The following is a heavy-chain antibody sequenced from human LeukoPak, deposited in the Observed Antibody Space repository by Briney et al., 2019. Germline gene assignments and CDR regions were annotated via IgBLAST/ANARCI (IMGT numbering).Heavy chain of an antibody. CDR1: GYSFTSYW. D-gene: IGHD3-10*01. J-gene: IGHJ3*02. Sequence: GESLKISCKGSGYSFTSYWIGWVRQMPGKGLEWMGIIYPGDSDTRYSPSFQGQVTISADKPISTAYLQWSSLKASDTAMYYCARPYYGSGSYYNADAFDIWGQGTMVTVSS. CDR2: IYPGDSDT. CDR3: ARPYYGSGSYYNADAFDI. V-gene: IGHV5-51*01.